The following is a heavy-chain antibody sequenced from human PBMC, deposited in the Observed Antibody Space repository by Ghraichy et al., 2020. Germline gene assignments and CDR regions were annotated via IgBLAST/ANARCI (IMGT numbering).Heavy chain of an antibody. CDR1: GWSFSAYY. J-gene: IGHJ4*02. CDR2: INHSGST. Sequence: SETLSLTCAVSGWSFSAYYWSWVRQPPGKGLEWIGEINHSGSTNFNPSLKSRVSLSVDTSKNQFSLELTSVTAADTAVYYCATPLYWGQGTLVTVSS. CDR3: ATPLY. V-gene: IGHV4-34*01.